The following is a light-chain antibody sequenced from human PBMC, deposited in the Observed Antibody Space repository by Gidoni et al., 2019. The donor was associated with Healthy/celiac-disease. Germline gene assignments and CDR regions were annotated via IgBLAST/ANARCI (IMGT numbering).Light chain of an antibody. CDR2: AAS. J-gene: IGKJ2*01. V-gene: IGKV1-39*01. Sequence: DIQMTQSPSALSASVGDRVTITCRASQSISSYLNWYQQKPGKAPKLLIYAASSLQSGVPSRVSGSGSGTDLTLTLRRLQPEDFATYFCQQSYSTPYTFGQGTKLEIK. CDR1: QSISSY. CDR3: QQSYSTPYT.